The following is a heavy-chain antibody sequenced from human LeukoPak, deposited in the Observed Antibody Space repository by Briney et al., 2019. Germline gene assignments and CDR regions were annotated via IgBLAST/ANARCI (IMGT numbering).Heavy chain of an antibody. CDR3: ARDPDTKPIKIKRYYMDV. CDR1: GFTFSSYR. CDR2: ISSSSSYR. J-gene: IGHJ6*03. D-gene: IGHD2-8*01. V-gene: IGHV3-21*01. Sequence: PGGCLRLSCGASGFTFSSYRRTWVRWAPGRVLEWVSSISSSSSYRYYADSVKGRFTISRDNAKNSLYLQMNSLRAEDTAVYYCARDPDTKPIKIKRYYMDVWGKGTTVTVSS.